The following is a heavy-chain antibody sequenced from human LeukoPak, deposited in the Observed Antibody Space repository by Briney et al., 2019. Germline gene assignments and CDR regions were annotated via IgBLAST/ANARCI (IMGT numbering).Heavy chain of an antibody. CDR3: ARNDPLLIMYSGSYYDTFDI. CDR1: GFTFSSYE. CDR2: IGSSGSTM. D-gene: IGHD1-26*01. J-gene: IGHJ3*02. V-gene: IGHV3-48*03. Sequence: GGSLRLSCAVSGFTFSSYEMNWVRQAPGKGLEWVSYIGSSGSTMYYADSVKGRFTISRDNAKNSLYLQMNSLRAEDTAVYYCARNDPLLIMYSGSYYDTFDIWGQGTMVTVSS.